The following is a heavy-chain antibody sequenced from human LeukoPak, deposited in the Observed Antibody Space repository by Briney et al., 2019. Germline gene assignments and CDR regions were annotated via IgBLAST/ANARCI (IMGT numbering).Heavy chain of an antibody. D-gene: IGHD3-9*01. J-gene: IGHJ6*02. Sequence: TSETLSLTCTVSGGSISSYYWSWIRQPPGKGLEWIGCIYYTGSTTYNPSLKSRVTISVDTSKNQFSLKMRPVTAAGTAVYYCARKYYDILTGYTAMDVWGQGTTDTVSS. CDR2: IYYTGST. CDR3: ARKYYDILTGYTAMDV. CDR1: GGSISSYY. V-gene: IGHV4-59*01.